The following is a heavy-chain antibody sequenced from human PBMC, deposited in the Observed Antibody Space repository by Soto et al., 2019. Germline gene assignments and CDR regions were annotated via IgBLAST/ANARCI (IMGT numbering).Heavy chain of an antibody. CDR3: AKGAVTTGINYYYGMDV. J-gene: IGHJ6*02. CDR2: ISGSGGST. V-gene: IGHV3-23*01. CDR1: GFTFSSYA. D-gene: IGHD4-17*01. Sequence: GGSLRLSCAASGFTFSSYAMSWVRQAPGEGLEWVSAISGSGGSTYYADSVKGRFTISRDNSKNTLYLQMNSLRAEDTAVYYCAKGAVTTGINYYYGMDVWGQGTTVTVS.